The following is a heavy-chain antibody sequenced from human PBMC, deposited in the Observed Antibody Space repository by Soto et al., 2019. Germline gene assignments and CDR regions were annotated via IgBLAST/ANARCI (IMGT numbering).Heavy chain of an antibody. J-gene: IGHJ4*02. CDR1: GYTFTSYG. V-gene: IGHV1-18*01. D-gene: IGHD6-19*01. CDR2: ISAYNGNT. CDR3: ARDRPWSSGWYNVWPPHFDY. Sequence: GASVKVSCKASGYTFTSYGISWVRQAPGQGLEWMGWISAYNGNTNYAQKLQGRVTMTTDTSTSTAYMELRSLRSDDTAVYYCARDRPWSSGWYNVWPPHFDYWGQGTLVTVSS.